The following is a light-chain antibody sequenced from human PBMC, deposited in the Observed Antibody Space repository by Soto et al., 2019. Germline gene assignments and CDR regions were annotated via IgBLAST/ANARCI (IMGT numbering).Light chain of an antibody. CDR1: SSDVGGYDY. Sequence: QPVLTQPASVSGSPGQSITISCTGTSSDVGGYDYVSWYQQHPGKAPKLMIYDVTTRPSGVSNRFSGSKSGNTASLTISGLQAEDEADYYCSSFTSSFTFVFGGGTKLTVL. V-gene: IGLV2-14*01. J-gene: IGLJ2*01. CDR3: SSFTSSFTFV. CDR2: DVT.